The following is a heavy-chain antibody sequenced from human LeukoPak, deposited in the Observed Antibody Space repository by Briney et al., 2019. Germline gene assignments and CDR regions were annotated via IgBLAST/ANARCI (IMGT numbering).Heavy chain of an antibody. CDR1: GFTFSTDW. V-gene: IGHV3-48*01. CDR2: ISRTSSVI. D-gene: IGHD3-16*01. Sequence: PGGSLRLSCAVSGFTFSTDWMTWVRQTPGNGLEWVSYISRTSSVIYYSDSVKGRFTVSRDNDKNSLYLEMNSLRVEDTALYYCARDGINWADYWGQGTLVTVSS. J-gene: IGHJ4*02. CDR3: ARDGINWADY.